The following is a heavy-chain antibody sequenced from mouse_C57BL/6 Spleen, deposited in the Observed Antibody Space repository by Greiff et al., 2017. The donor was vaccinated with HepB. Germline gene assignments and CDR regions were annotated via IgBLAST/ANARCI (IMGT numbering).Heavy chain of an antibody. J-gene: IGHJ2*01. D-gene: IGHD2-1*01. CDR2: INPNNGGT. V-gene: IGHV1-26*01. CDR3: ARHYGNSGYFDY. Sequence: VQLQQSGPELVKPGASVKISCKASGYTFTDYYMNWVKQSHGKSLEWIGDINPNNGGTSYNQKFKGKATLTVDKSSSTAYMELRSLTSEDSAVYYCARHYGNSGYFDYWGQGTTLTVSS. CDR1: GYTFTDYY.